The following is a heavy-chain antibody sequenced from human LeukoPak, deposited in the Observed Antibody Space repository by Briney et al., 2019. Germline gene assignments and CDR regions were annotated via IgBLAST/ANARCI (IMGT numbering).Heavy chain of an antibody. V-gene: IGHV4-4*02. D-gene: IGHD2-2*01. CDR2: IFHSGST. Sequence: SGTLSLTCAVSGGSIGASINSPNWWSWVRQAPGKGLEWIGEIFHSGSTNYNPSLKSRVTMSVDKSKNQFSLNLTSVTAADTAVYFCARAPRAYCSTTGSCFQDYWGQGTLVTVSS. CDR1: GGSIGASINSPNW. J-gene: IGHJ4*02. CDR3: ARAPRAYCSTTGSCFQDY.